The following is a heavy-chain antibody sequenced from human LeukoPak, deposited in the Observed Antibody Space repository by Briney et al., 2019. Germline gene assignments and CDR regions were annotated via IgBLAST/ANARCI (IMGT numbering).Heavy chain of an antibody. Sequence: PGGSLRLSCAASGITFTNAWMSWVRQAPGKGLEWVANIKQDGSEKYYVDSVKGRFTISRDNAKNSLYLQMNSLRAEDTAVYYCARIDNDSSGYYYWGQGTLVTVSS. CDR2: IKQDGSEK. CDR1: GITFTNAW. V-gene: IGHV3-7*01. J-gene: IGHJ4*02. D-gene: IGHD3-22*01. CDR3: ARIDNDSSGYYY.